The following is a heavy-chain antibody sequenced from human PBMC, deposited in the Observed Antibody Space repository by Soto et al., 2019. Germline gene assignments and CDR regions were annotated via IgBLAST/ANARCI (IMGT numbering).Heavy chain of an antibody. J-gene: IGHJ3*02. V-gene: IGHV3-23*01. CDR2: ILVDGRT. CDR1: GFICSGYD. Sequence: AGSLRLSCAASGFICSGYDMSWFRQAPGKGLEWVSTILVDGRTFYVDSVKGRFTISRDSSQNTVYLQMNSLTAGDTALYYCAKATATGGGAFDICGQGTMVTVSS. D-gene: IGHD2-8*02. CDR3: AKATATGGGAFDI.